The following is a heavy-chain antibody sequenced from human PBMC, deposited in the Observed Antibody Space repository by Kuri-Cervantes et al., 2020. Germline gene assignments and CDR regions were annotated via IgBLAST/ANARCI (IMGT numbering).Heavy chain of an antibody. V-gene: IGHV7-4-1*02. CDR2: INTNTGSP. CDR1: GYTFTTYP. Sequence: ASVKVSCKASGYTFTTYPMNWVRQAPGQGLEWMGWINTNTGSPTYAQGFTGRFVFSLDTSVSTAYLQISSLKAEDTAVYYCAREGPNVLSSWGQGTLVTVSS. CDR3: AREGPNVLSS. J-gene: IGHJ5*02.